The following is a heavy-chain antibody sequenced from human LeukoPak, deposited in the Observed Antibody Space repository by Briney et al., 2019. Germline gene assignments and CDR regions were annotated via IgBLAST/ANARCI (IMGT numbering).Heavy chain of an antibody. Sequence: GRSLRLSCAASGFTFSSYAMHWVRQAPGKGLEWMAVISYDGSNKYYADSVKGRFTISRDNSKNTLYLQMNSLRAEDTAVYYCATCYSSGCPDAFDIWGQGTMVTVSS. V-gene: IGHV3-30-3*01. CDR2: ISYDGSNK. CDR1: GFTFSSYA. CDR3: ATCYSSGCPDAFDI. D-gene: IGHD6-19*01. J-gene: IGHJ3*02.